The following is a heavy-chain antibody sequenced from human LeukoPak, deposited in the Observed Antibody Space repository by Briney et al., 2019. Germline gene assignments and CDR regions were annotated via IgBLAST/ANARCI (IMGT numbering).Heavy chain of an antibody. CDR1: GFTFGDYG. CDR2: INWNGGST. CDR3: ARDFSYYYCYYMDV. Sequence: GGSLRLSCAASGFTFGDYGMSWVRQARGKGLECVSGINWNGGSTGYGDSVKGRFTISRDNAKNSLYLQMNSLRAEDTALYYCARDFSYYYCYYMDVWGKGTTVTVSS. V-gene: IGHV3-20*04. J-gene: IGHJ6*03.